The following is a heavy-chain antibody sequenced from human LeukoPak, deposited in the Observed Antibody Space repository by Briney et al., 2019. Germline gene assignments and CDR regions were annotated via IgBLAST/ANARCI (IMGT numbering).Heavy chain of an antibody. J-gene: IGHJ4*02. CDR3: ARAPFNWNLDY. CDR1: GYTFTGYY. D-gene: IGHD1-20*01. Sequence: ASVTVSCKASGYTFTGYYMHWVRQAPGQGVEWMGWINPNSGGTNYAQKFQGRVTMTRDTSISTAYMELSRLRSDDTAVYYCARAPFNWNLDYWGQGTLVTVSS. V-gene: IGHV1-2*02. CDR2: INPNSGGT.